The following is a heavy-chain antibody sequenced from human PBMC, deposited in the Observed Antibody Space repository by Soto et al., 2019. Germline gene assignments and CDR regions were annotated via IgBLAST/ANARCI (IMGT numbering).Heavy chain of an antibody. CDR1: GYTLTELS. D-gene: IGHD2-8*01. V-gene: IGHV1-24*01. CDR2: FDPEDGET. J-gene: IGHJ4*02. CDR3: ATQSAGYCTNGVCFRFDY. Sequence: QVQLVQSGAEVKKPGASGKVSCKVSGYTLTELSMHWVRQAPGKGLEWMGGFDPEDGETIYAQKFQGRVTMTEDTSTDTAYMELSSLRSEDTAVYYCATQSAGYCTNGVCFRFDYWGQGTLVTVSS.